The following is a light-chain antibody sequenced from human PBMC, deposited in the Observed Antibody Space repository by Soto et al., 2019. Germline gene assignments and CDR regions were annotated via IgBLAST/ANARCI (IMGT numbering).Light chain of an antibody. Sequence: SYELTQPPSVSVAPGKTARITCGGNNIGSKSVHWYQQKPGQAPVLVIYSDSDRPSGIPERFSGSNSGNTATLTISRVEAVDEADYYCQVWDSSSDHVVFGGGTKLTVL. V-gene: IGLV3-21*04. CDR1: NIGSKS. CDR3: QVWDSSSDHVV. J-gene: IGLJ2*01. CDR2: SDS.